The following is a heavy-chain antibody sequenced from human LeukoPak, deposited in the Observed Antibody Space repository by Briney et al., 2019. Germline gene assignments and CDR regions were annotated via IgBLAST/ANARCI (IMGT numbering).Heavy chain of an antibody. J-gene: IGHJ3*02. V-gene: IGHV1-69*13. CDR3: ARDGAVAGLDAFDI. CDR1: GGTFSSYA. Sequence: ASVKVSCKASGGTFSSYAISWVRQAPGQGLEWKGGIIPIFGTANYAQKFQGRVTITADESTSTAYMELSSLRSEDTAVYYCARDGAVAGLDAFDIWGQGTMVTVSS. D-gene: IGHD6-19*01. CDR2: IIPIFGTA.